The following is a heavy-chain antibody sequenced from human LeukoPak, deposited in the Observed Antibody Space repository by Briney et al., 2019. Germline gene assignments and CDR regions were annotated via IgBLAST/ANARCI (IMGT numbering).Heavy chain of an antibody. CDR3: AREYCSGGSCHYYYYYYMDV. CDR1: GGTFSSYA. D-gene: IGHD2-15*01. Sequence: VASVKVSCKASGGTFSSYAISWVRQAPGQGLEWMGRIIPIFGTANYAQKFQGRVTITTDESTSTAYMELSSLRSEDTAVYYCAREYCSGGSCHYYYYYYMDVWGKGTTVTVSS. CDR2: IIPIFGTA. V-gene: IGHV1-69*05. J-gene: IGHJ6*03.